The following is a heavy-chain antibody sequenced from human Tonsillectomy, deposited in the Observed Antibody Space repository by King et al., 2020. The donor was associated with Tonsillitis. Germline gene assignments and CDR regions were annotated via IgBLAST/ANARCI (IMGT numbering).Heavy chain of an antibody. V-gene: IGHV5-51*01. CDR2: IYPGGSDT. D-gene: IGHD5-24*01. J-gene: IGHJ2*01. CDR3: ARQRAGWDGYSTHKGDWYFAL. CDR1: GYSFTSYW. Sequence: QLVQSGAEVKKPGESLKISCKGSGYSFTSYWIAWVRQMPGKGLEWMGIIYPGGSDTRYSPSFQGQVTISADKSISTAYLQWSSLKASDTAMYYCARQRAGWDGYSTHKGDWYFALWGRGTLVTVSS.